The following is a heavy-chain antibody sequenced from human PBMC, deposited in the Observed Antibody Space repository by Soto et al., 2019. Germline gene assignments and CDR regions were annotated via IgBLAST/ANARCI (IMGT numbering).Heavy chain of an antibody. Sequence: QVQLVESGGGVVQPGRSLRLSCAVSGFTFSSYGMNWVRQAPGKGLEWVAAIYYDGSNKYYADSVRGRFTIYRDNFKNTLYLHMNSLRAEDTAGYDCARDSKDDSSGYYAGCVYWGQGTLVTVSS. CDR2: IYYDGSNK. CDR3: ARDSKDDSSGYYAGCVY. J-gene: IGHJ4*02. CDR1: GFTFSSYG. D-gene: IGHD3-22*01. V-gene: IGHV3-33*01.